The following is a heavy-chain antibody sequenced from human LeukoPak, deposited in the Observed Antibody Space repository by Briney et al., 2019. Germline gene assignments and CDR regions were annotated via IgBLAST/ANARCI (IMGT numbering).Heavy chain of an antibody. D-gene: IGHD1-7*01. V-gene: IGHV4-30-2*01. J-gene: IGHJ3*02. CDR1: GGSISSGGYY. CDR3: ARDWAKTGTTSLRAFDI. CDR2: IYHSGST. Sequence: SETLSLTCTVSGGSISSGGYYWSWIRQPPGKGLEWIGYIYHSGSTYYNPSLKSRVTISVDRSKNQFSLKLSSVTAADTAVYYCARDWAKTGTTSLRAFDIWGQGTMVTVSS.